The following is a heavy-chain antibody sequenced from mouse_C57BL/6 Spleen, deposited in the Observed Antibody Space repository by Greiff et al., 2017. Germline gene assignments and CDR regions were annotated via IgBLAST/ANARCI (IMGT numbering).Heavy chain of an antibody. V-gene: IGHV5-17*01. J-gene: IGHJ4*01. Sequence: EVHLVESGGGLVKPGGSLKLSCAASGFTFSDYGMHWVRQAPEKGLEWVAYISSGSSTIYYADTVKGRFTISRDNAKNTLFLQMTSLRSEDTAMYYCARAPVTTVVAPYAMDYWGQGTSVTVSS. CDR3: ARAPVTTVVAPYAMDY. D-gene: IGHD1-1*01. CDR1: GFTFSDYG. CDR2: ISSGSSTI.